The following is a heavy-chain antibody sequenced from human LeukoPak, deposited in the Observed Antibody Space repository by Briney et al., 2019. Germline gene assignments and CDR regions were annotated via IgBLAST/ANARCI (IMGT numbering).Heavy chain of an antibody. CDR1: GGSISSYY. CDR2: IYTSGST. CDR3: ARDYDSSGQTTDAFDI. V-gene: IGHV4-4*07. Sequence: SETLSLTCTVSGGSISSYYWSWIRQPAGKGLEWIGRIYTSGSTNYNPSLKSRVTMSVDTSKNQFSLKLSSVTAADTAVYYCARDYDSSGQTTDAFDIWGQGTMVTVSS. J-gene: IGHJ3*02. D-gene: IGHD3-22*01.